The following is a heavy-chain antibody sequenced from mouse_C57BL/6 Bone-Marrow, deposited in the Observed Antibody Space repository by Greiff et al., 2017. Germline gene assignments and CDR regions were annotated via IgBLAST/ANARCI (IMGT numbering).Heavy chain of an antibody. D-gene: IGHD4-1*01. CDR3: ARSKNWDSWFAY. V-gene: IGHV1-54*01. Sequence: VQLQQSGAELVWPGTSVKVSCKASGYAFSNYLIEWVKQRPGQGLEWIGVINPGSGGTNYNEKFKGKATLTADNSSSTAYMQLSSLTSEDSAVYFCARSKNWDSWFAYWGQGTLVTVSA. CDR2: INPGSGGT. CDR1: GYAFSNYL. J-gene: IGHJ3*01.